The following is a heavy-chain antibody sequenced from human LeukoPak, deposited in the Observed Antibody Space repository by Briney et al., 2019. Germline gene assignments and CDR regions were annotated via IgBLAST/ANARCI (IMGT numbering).Heavy chain of an antibody. Sequence: GGSLRLSCAASGFTFGSYSMNWVRQAPGKGLEWVSSISSSSSYIYYADSVKGRFTISRDNAKNSLYLQMNSLRAEDTAVYYCARGEFGFWTFDIWGQGTMVTVSS. CDR3: ARGEFGFWTFDI. J-gene: IGHJ3*02. V-gene: IGHV3-21*01. CDR1: GFTFGSYS. CDR2: ISSSSSYI. D-gene: IGHD3/OR15-3a*01.